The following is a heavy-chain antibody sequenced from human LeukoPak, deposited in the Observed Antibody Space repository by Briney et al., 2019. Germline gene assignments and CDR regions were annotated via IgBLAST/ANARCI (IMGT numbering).Heavy chain of an antibody. CDR1: GFTFSSYA. CDR2: ISGSGGST. V-gene: IGHV3-23*01. J-gene: IGHJ4*02. Sequence: GGSLRLSCAASGFTFSSYAMRWVRQAPGKGREGVSAISGSGGSTYYADSPKGRFTISRDNSKNTLYLQMNSLRAEDTAVYYCTTYYYDSSGPSGGGWGQGTLVSVSS. CDR3: TTYYYDSSGPSGGG. D-gene: IGHD3-22*01.